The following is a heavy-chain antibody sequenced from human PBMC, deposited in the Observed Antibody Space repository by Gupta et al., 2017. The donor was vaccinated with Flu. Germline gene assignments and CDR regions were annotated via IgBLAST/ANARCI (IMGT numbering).Heavy chain of an antibody. V-gene: IGHV4-39*01. CDR2: MYYSGTT. CDR3: ASTGYCTTTGCLYWFDP. Sequence: QLQLQESGPGLVKPSETLSITCTVSGGSISSGSNYWGWIRQPPGKGLEWIGSMYYSGTTYYNPSLKSRVTISVDTSKNQVSLRLNSLTAADTAGDYCASTGYCTTTGCLYWFDPWGQGILVTVSS. J-gene: IGHJ5*02. CDR1: GGSISSGSNY. D-gene: IGHD2-2*03.